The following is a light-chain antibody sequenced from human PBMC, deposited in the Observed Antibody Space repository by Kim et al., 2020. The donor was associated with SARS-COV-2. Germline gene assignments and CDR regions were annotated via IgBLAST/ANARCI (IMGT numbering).Light chain of an antibody. V-gene: IGKV1-5*03. J-gene: IGKJ2*01. CDR1: QSISIW. Sequence: SGSVGDRITITCRASQSISIWLAWHQQKPGKAPKVLIYKASNLGSGVPSRFSGSGSGTEFTLAISSLHPDDFATYYCQQYITYPYTFGQGTKLEI. CDR3: QQYITYPYT. CDR2: KAS.